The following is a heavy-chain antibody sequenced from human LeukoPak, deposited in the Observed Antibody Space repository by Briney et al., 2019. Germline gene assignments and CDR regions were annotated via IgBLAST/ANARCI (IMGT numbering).Heavy chain of an antibody. Sequence: SETLSLTCTVSGGSISSGSHYWSWIRQPAGKGLEWIGRIYTNGSTNYNPSLKSRVTISVDTSKNQFSLKLSSVTAADTAVYYCARDQGSSSWHTFDYWGQGTLVTVSS. J-gene: IGHJ4*02. D-gene: IGHD6-13*01. CDR2: IYTNGST. CDR1: GGSISSGSHY. CDR3: ARDQGSSSWHTFDY. V-gene: IGHV4-61*02.